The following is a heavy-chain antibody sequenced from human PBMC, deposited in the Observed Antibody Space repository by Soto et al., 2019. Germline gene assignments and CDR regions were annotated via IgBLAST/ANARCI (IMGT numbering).Heavy chain of an antibody. Sequence: PSETLSLTCTVSGGSISSSSYYWGWIRQPPGTGLECIVSIYYSGSTYYTPSLKSRVTISVDTSKPQFSLKLSSVTAPDTAVYYCASSMVRGVYDTYYGMDVWGQGPLVTVSS. CDR3: ASSMVRGVYDTYYGMDV. D-gene: IGHD3-10*01. V-gene: IGHV4-39*01. CDR2: IYYSGST. J-gene: IGHJ6*02. CDR1: GGSISSSSYY.